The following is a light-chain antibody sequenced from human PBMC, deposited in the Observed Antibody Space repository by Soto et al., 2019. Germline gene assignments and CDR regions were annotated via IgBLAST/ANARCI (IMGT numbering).Light chain of an antibody. CDR3: SSYTSKSSLI. J-gene: IGLJ2*01. V-gene: IGLV2-8*01. CDR2: EVN. CDR1: SSDIGGYNS. Sequence: QSALTQPPSASGSPGQSVTISCTGTSSDIGGYNSVSWYQQHPGKAPRLMIYEVNKRPSGVPDRFSGSKSGNTASLTISGLQAEDEADYYCSSYTSKSSLIFGGGTKLTVL.